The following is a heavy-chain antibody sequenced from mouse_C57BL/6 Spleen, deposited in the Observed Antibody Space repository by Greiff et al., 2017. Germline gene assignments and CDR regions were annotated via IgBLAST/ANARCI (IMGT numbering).Heavy chain of an antibody. Sequence: VQLQQPGAELVKPGASVKMSCKASGYTFTSYWITWVKQRPGQGLEWIGDIYPGSGSTNYNEKFKSKATLTVDTSSSTAYMQISSLTSEDSAVYYCARQYYGSRGNYFDYWGQGTTLTVSS. D-gene: IGHD1-1*01. CDR1: GYTFTSYW. V-gene: IGHV1-55*01. CDR3: ARQYYGSRGNYFDY. J-gene: IGHJ2*01. CDR2: IYPGSGST.